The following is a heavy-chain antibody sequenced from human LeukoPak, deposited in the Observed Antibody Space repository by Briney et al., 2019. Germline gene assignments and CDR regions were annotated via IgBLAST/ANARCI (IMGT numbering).Heavy chain of an antibody. D-gene: IGHD2-15*01. V-gene: IGHV4-34*01. CDR2: INHSGST. CDR3: ATTLGYCGGGSCHN. Sequence: SETLSLTCAVYGGSFSGYYWSWIRQPPGKGLEWIGEINHSGSTNYNPSLKSRVTISVDTSKNQFSLKLSSVTAADTAVYYCATTLGYCGGGSCHNWGQGTLVTVSS. CDR1: GGSFSGYY. J-gene: IGHJ4*02.